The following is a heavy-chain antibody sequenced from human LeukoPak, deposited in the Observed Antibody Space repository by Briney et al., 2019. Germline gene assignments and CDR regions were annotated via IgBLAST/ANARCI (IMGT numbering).Heavy chain of an antibody. D-gene: IGHD3-10*01. CDR2: IDPLDGET. CDR1: GYPFTDYY. CDR3: ARDHEERGPYLDL. V-gene: IGHV1-69-2*01. Sequence: ASVKVSCKSSGYPFTDYYIHWLQQAPGKGLEWMGRIDPLDGETTYAETFLGRVTFTADTSTSTIYMELNSLTFADRAVYYCARDHEERGPYLDLWGQGTQVFVPS. J-gene: IGHJ4*02.